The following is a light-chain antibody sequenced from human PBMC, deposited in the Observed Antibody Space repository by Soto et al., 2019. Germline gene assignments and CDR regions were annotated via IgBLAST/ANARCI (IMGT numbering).Light chain of an antibody. CDR1: NSAVGDYNY. J-gene: IGLJ1*01. Sequence: QSALTQPPSASGSPGQSVTISCTGTNSAVGDYNYASWYQHHPGKAPKVMIYEVSKRPSGVPDRFSGSKSGNTASLTVSGLQAEDEADYYCGSYGGSNNPHVFGTGTKVTVL. CDR2: EVS. V-gene: IGLV2-8*01. CDR3: GSYGGSNNPHV.